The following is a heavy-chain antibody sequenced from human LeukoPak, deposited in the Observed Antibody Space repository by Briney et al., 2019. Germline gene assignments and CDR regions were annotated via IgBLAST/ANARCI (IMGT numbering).Heavy chain of an antibody. V-gene: IGHV3-23*01. CDR2: ISGSGGST. D-gene: IGHD3-10*01. Sequence: GGSLRLSCAASGFTFSSYAMSWVRQAPGKGLEWVSAISGSGGSTYYADSVKGRFTISRDNSKNTLYLQMNSLRAEDTAVYYCAKIGMSLRPRNRGVIPYWGQGTLVTVSS. CDR3: AKIGMSLRPRNRGVIPY. J-gene: IGHJ4*02. CDR1: GFTFSSYA.